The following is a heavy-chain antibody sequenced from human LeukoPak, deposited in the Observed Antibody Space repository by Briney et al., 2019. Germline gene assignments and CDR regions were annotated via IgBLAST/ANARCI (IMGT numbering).Heavy chain of an antibody. V-gene: IGHV4-59*12. Sequence: PSETLSLTCTVSGGSISSYYWSWIRQPPGKGLEWIGYIYYSGSTNYNPSLKSRVTISVDTSKNQFSLKLSSVTPEDTAVYYCARGWAPDYTDGGDFDYWGQGTAVTVSS. CDR2: IYYSGST. J-gene: IGHJ4*02. CDR1: GGSISSYY. D-gene: IGHD4-11*01. CDR3: ARGWAPDYTDGGDFDY.